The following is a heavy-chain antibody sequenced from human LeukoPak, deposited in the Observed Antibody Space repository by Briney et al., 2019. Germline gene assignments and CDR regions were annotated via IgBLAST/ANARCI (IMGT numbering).Heavy chain of an antibody. J-gene: IGHJ4*02. Sequence: GGSLRLSCAASGFTFSDHYMDWVRQAPGEGLEWVGRSRNKANSYSTEYAASVKGRFTISRDDSKNSLYLQMNSLNPEDTAVYYCARGPRGCSSTSCYWFFDYWGQGTLVTVSS. CDR2: SRNKANSYST. V-gene: IGHV3-72*01. CDR1: GFTFSDHY. D-gene: IGHD2-2*01. CDR3: ARGPRGCSSTSCYWFFDY.